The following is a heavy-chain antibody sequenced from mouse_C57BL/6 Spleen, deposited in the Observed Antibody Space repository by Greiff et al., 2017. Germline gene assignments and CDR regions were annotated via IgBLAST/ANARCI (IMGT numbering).Heavy chain of an antibody. D-gene: IGHD2-5*01. V-gene: IGHV1-59*01. CDR2: IDPSDSYT. J-gene: IGHJ2*01. CDR1: GYTFTSYW. CDR3: ARHYSNYLDY. Sequence: QVQLQQPGAELVRPGTSVKLSCKASGYTFTSYWMHWVKQRPGQGLEWIGVIDPSDSYTNYNQKFKGKATLTVDTSSSTAYMQLSSLTSEDSAVYYCARHYSNYLDYWGQGTTLTVSS.